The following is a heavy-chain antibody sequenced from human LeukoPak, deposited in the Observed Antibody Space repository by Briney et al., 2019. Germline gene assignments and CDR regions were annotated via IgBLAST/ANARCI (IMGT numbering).Heavy chain of an antibody. V-gene: IGHV3-7*01. CDR3: ASDGYY. CDR1: GFTFSSYA. J-gene: IGHJ4*02. D-gene: IGHD3-10*01. CDR2: IKQDGSEK. Sequence: GGSLRLSCAASGFTFSSYAMSWVRQAPGKGLEWVADIKQDGSEKYYVDSVKGRFTISRDNAKNSLYLQMNSLRAEDTAVYYCASDGYYWGQGTLVTVSS.